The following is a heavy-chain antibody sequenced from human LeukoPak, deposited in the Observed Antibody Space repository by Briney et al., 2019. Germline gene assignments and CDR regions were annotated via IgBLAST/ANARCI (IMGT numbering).Heavy chain of an antibody. J-gene: IGHJ5*02. Sequence: PGGSLRLSCAASGFTFSSYAMSWVRQAPGKGLEWVSAISGSGGSTYYADSVKGRFTISRDNSKNTLYLQMNSLRAEDTAVYYCAKDPRGGDCYSPVSWFDPWGQGTLVTVSS. V-gene: IGHV3-23*01. CDR1: GFTFSSYA. CDR2: ISGSGGST. D-gene: IGHD2-21*02. CDR3: AKDPRGGDCYSPVSWFDP.